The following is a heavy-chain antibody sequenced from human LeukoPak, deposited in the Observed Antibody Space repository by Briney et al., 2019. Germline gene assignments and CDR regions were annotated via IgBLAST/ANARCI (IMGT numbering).Heavy chain of an antibody. V-gene: IGHV1-8*01. CDR3: ARGLIVVGASVY. CDR2: MNPNSGNT. Sequence: ASVKVSCKASAYTFTSYDINWVRQATGQGLEWMGWMNPNSGNTGYAQKFQGRVTMTRNTSISTAYMELSSLRSEDTAVYYCARGLIVVGASVYWGQGTLVTVSS. CDR1: AYTFTSYD. J-gene: IGHJ4*02. D-gene: IGHD3-22*01.